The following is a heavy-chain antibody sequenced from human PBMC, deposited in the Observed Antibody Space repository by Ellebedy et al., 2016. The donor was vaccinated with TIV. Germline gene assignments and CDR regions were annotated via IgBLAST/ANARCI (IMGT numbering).Heavy chain of an antibody. D-gene: IGHD3-10*01. V-gene: IGHV4-34*01. CDR1: GGSFSGYY. CDR3: ARGRVRAPGGAFDI. Sequence: SETLSLXCAVYGGSFSGYYWSWIRQPPGKGLEWIGEINHSGSTNYNPSLKSRVTISVDTSKNQFSLKLSSVTAADTAVYYCARGRVRAPGGAFDIWGQGTMVTVSS. J-gene: IGHJ3*02. CDR2: INHSGST.